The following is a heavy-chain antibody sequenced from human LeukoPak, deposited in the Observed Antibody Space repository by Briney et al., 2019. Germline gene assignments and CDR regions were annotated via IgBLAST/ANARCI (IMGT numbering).Heavy chain of an antibody. CDR2: IKEDGSEK. V-gene: IGHV3-7*01. D-gene: IGHD3-22*01. CDR1: GFTFSTYW. J-gene: IGHJ4*02. Sequence: GAPRLSCAASGFTFSTYWMSWVRQAPGKGLEWVANIKEDGSEKYYGDSVKGRFTISRDNAKNSLYLQMNSPRAEDTAVYYCARDSSGYQWGQGTLVTVSS. CDR3: ARDSSGYQ.